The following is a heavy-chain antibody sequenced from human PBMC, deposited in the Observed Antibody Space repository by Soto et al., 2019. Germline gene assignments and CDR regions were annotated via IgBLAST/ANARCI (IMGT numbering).Heavy chain of an antibody. V-gene: IGHV5-51*01. J-gene: IGHJ6*02. D-gene: IGHD2-21*02. CDR1: GYIFTSYW. Sequence: GESLKISCNGSGYIFTSYWIGWVRQMPGKGLEWMGIIYPGDSDTRYSPSFQGQVTISADKSISTAYLQWSSLKASDTAMYYCARLGYCGGDCYSGVAGYYYYYYGMDVWGQGTTVTVSS. CDR3: ARLGYCGGDCYSGVAGYYYYYYGMDV. CDR2: IYPGDSDT.